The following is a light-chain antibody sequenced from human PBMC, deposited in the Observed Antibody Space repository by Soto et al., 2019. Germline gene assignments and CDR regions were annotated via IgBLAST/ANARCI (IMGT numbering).Light chain of an antibody. V-gene: IGKV1-12*01. CDR3: QQGNSCPYT. J-gene: IGKJ2*01. CDR1: QHISTW. Sequence: DIQMTQSPTSVSASIGDTITINCRASQHISTWLAWYHQKPGQAPRLLITPVSNLQSGVPSRFSGNGYGTDFNLTIDTLQPEDRGTYSCQQGNSCPYTFGKGTRLDLK. CDR2: PVS.